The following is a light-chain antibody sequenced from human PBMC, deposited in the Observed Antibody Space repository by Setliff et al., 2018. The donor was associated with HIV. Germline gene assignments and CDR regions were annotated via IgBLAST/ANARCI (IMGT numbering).Light chain of an antibody. CDR3: CSYAGSSTYV. CDR2: EVN. CDR1: SSDVGSYKL. V-gene: IGLV2-23*02. Sequence: ALAQPASVSGSPGQSITISCTGTSSDVGSYKLVSWYHHHPGKAPKVMIFEVNKRPSGVSNRFSGSKSGNTASLTISGLQTDDEADYYCCSYAGSSTYVFGTGTKVTVL. J-gene: IGLJ1*01.